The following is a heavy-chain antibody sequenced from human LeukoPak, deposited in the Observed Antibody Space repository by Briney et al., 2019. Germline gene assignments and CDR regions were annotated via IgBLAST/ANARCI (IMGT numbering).Heavy chain of an antibody. J-gene: IGHJ4*02. D-gene: IGHD6-19*01. CDR2: MNPNSGNT. Sequence: ASVKVSCKASGYTFTSYDINWVRQATGQGLEWMGWMNPNSGNTGYAQKFQGRVTMTTNTSISTAYMELSSLRSEDTAVYYCATDGGIGKGVAVAGYWGQGTLVTVSS. CDR3: ATDGGIGKGVAVAGY. CDR1: GYTFTSYD. V-gene: IGHV1-8*01.